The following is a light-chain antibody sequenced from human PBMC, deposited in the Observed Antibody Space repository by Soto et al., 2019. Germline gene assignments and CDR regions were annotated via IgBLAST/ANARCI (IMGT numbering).Light chain of an antibody. Sequence: QSALTQPASVSGSPGQSITISCTGTSSDVGGYNYVSWYQHHPGKAPKLMIYDVGNRPSGVSSRFSGSKSGNTASLTISGLQPEDEADYYCSSYTTSNTRQIVFGTGTKVTVL. J-gene: IGLJ1*01. V-gene: IGLV2-14*03. CDR3: SSYTTSNTRQIV. CDR2: DVG. CDR1: SSDVGGYNY.